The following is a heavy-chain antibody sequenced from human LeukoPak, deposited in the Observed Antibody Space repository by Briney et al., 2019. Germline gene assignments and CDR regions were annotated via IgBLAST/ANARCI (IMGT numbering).Heavy chain of an antibody. CDR3: AREELLAFDY. CDR2: INPNSGGT. V-gene: IGHV1-2*02. Sequence: ASVKVSCKSSGYTFSGYYTHWLRQAPGQGLEWMGWINPNSGGTNYAQKFQGRVTMTTDTSISTAYMELSRLRSDDTAVYYCAREELLAFDYWGQGSLVTVSS. CDR1: GYTFSGYY. J-gene: IGHJ4*02. D-gene: IGHD1-7*01.